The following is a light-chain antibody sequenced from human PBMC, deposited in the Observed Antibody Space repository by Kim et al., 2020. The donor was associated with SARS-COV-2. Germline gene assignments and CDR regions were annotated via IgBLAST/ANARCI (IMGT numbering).Light chain of an antibody. V-gene: IGKV1-9*01. CDR1: QGISSY. CDR3: QQLNSYPMYT. J-gene: IGKJ2*01. CDR2: AAS. Sequence: DIQLTQSPSFLSASVGDRVTITCRASQGISSYLAWYQQKPGKAPKLLIYAASTLQSGVPSRFSGSGSGTEFTHTISSLQPEDFATYYCQQLNSYPMYTFGQGTKLEI.